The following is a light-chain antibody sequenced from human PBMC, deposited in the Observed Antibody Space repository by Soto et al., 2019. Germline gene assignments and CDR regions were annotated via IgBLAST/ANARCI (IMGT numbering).Light chain of an antibody. J-gene: IGKJ2*03. CDR2: DAS. CDR1: QSVSSY. V-gene: IGKV3-11*01. Sequence: EIVLTQSPATLSLSPGERATLSCRASQSVSSYLAWYQQKPGQAPRLLIYDASNRATGIPARFSGSVSGTDFTLTISSLEPENFAVYYCQQRNNWQSFGQGTILEIK. CDR3: QQRNNWQS.